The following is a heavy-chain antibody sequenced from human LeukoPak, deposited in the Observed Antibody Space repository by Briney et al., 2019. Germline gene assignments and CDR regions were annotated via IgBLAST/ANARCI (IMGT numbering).Heavy chain of an antibody. Sequence: ASVKVSCKASGHTFTTYYIHLVRQAPGQGLEWMGVINPSGDGTNYPQRFQGRVTLTRDTSTSTVYMELSSLRSEDTAIYYCAKETPNTGWFDPWGQGTLVTVSS. J-gene: IGHJ5*02. V-gene: IGHV1-46*01. CDR1: GHTFTTYY. CDR3: AKETPNTGWFDP. CDR2: INPSGDGT. D-gene: IGHD1-14*01.